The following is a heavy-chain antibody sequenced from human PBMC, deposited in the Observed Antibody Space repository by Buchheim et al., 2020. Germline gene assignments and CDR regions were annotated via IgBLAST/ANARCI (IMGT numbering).Heavy chain of an antibody. Sequence: EVQLVESGGGLVQPGGSLTLSCAASGFTFSTYTMNWVRQAPGKGLEWVASISGSSNYIYHADSVTGRFAVSRDNAKKSLYLQMTSLRVEDTAVYYCARGTTTVAGTHWGQGTL. V-gene: IGHV3-21*02. CDR3: ARGTTTVAGTH. CDR2: ISGSSNYI. D-gene: IGHD4-23*01. CDR1: GFTFSTYT. J-gene: IGHJ4*02.